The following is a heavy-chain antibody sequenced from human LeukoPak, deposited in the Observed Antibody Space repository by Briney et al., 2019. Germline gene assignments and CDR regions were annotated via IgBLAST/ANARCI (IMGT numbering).Heavy chain of an antibody. Sequence: PGGSLRLSCAASGFSFSDYNMNWVRQAPGKGLEWVSFISSSSSTIYYADSVKGRFTISRDNAKNSLYLQMNSLRAEDTAIYYCARRFGYWGQGTLVTVSS. CDR3: ARRFGY. CDR2: ISSSSSTI. CDR1: GFSFSDYN. V-gene: IGHV3-48*04. J-gene: IGHJ4*02.